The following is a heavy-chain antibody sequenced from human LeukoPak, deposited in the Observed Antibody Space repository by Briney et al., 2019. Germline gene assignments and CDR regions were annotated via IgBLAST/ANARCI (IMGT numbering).Heavy chain of an antibody. CDR2: INSDGSST. J-gene: IGHJ4*02. D-gene: IGHD3-22*01. CDR3: ARGVRGYYDSSGTEQY. CDR1: GFTFSSYW. V-gene: IGHV3-74*01. Sequence: GGPLRLSCAASGFTFSSYWMHWVRQAPGKGLVWVSRINSDGSSTSYADSVKGRFTISRDNAKNTLYLQMNSLRAEDTAVYYCARGVRGYYDSSGTEQYWGQGTLVTVSS.